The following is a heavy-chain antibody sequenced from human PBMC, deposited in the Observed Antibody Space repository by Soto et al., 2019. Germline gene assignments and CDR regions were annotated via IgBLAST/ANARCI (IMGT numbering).Heavy chain of an antibody. Sequence: GESLKISCKGSGYSFTSYWIGWVRQMPGKGLEWMGITYPGDSDTRYSPSFQGQVTISADKSISTAYLQWSSLKASDTAMYYCARRTTLVVAAQNDAFDIWGQGTMVTVSS. CDR3: ARRTTLVVAAQNDAFDI. V-gene: IGHV5-51*01. CDR1: GYSFTSYW. J-gene: IGHJ3*02. CDR2: TYPGDSDT. D-gene: IGHD2-15*01.